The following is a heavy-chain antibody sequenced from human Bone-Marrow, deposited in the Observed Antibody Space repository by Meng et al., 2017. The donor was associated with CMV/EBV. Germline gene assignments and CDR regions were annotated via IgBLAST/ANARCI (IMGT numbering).Heavy chain of an antibody. D-gene: IGHD1-7*01. CDR2: IRYDGSNK. Sequence: GESLKISCRTSGFTFADFAMTWVRQAPGKGLEWVAFIRYDGSNKYYADSVKGRFTISRDNSKNTLYLQMNSLRAEDTAVYYCAKDLRGWNYAILGAFDIWGQGTMVTVSS. CDR3: AKDLRGWNYAILGAFDI. V-gene: IGHV3-30*02. J-gene: IGHJ3*02. CDR1: GFTFADFA.